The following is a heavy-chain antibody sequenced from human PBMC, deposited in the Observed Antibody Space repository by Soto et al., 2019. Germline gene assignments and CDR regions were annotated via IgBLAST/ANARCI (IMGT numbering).Heavy chain of an antibody. Sequence: QVQLVQSGAEVKKPGASVRISCEASGYSFSYHTIHWVRQAPGQRPEWIGWIIAGTGNTKYSQKFQGRVTITRDTAASTVYMELSSLRSEDTAVYHCAREVTSGYSFGFWGQGTLVTVSS. D-gene: IGHD5-18*01. CDR2: IIAGTGNT. J-gene: IGHJ4*02. V-gene: IGHV1-3*01. CDR1: GYSFSYHT. CDR3: AREVTSGYSFGF.